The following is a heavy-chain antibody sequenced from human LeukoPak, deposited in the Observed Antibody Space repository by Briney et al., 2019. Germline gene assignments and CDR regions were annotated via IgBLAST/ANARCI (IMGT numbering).Heavy chain of an antibody. D-gene: IGHD6-19*01. CDR1: GYTFTSYY. CDR2: INPSGGST. J-gene: IGHJ6*02. CDR3: ARDRLGYLAVAGPSCMDV. Sequence: ASVKVSCKASGYTFTSYYMHWARQAPGQGLEWMGIINPSGGSTSYAQTFQGRVTMTRDTSTSTVYMELSSLRSEDTAVYYCARDRLGYLAVAGPSCMDVWGQGTTVTVSS. V-gene: IGHV1-46*01.